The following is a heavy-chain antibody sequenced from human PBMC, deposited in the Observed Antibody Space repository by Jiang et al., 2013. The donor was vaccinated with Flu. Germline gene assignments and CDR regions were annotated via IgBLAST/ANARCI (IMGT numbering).Heavy chain of an antibody. CDR1: GYTFTSYA. Sequence: QSGAEVKKPGASVKVSCKASGYTFTSYAMNWMRQAPGQGLEWMGWINTNTGNPRYGQGFTGRFVFSLDTSVSTAYLEISSLQAEDTAVYYCARAGRAGSSGWYDYFEYWGQGTLVTVSS. CDR3: ARAGRAGSSGWYDYFEY. CDR2: INTNTGNP. V-gene: IGHV7-4-1*02. J-gene: IGHJ4*02. D-gene: IGHD6-19*01.